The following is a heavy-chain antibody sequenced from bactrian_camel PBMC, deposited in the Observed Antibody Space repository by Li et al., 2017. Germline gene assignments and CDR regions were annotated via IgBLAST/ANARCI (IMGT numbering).Heavy chain of an antibody. CDR1: RYPTSSYC. D-gene: IGHD7*01. V-gene: IGHV3S53*01. J-gene: IGHJ4*01. CDR3: AAEACKWWHVRILKDYSA. CDR2: VASDGKP. Sequence: HVQLVESGGGSVQAGGSLRLSCTASRYPTSSYCLGWFRQAPGKEREAVAGVASDGKPHYADSVKGRFTISRDNANNAVHLQMNTLTPEDTAMYYCAAEACKWWHVRILKDYSAWGQGTQVTVS.